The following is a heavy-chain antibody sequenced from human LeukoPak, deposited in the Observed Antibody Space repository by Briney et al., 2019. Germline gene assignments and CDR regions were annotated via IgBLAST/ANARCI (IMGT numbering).Heavy chain of an antibody. CDR1: GFTFSNCW. Sequence: GGSLRLSCAASGFTFSNCWMHWVRQAPGKGLEWVSTINSGGAINYADSVKGRFTISRDNPKNTLYLQMNSLRAEDTAVYYCARVLYGSGLDAFDIWGQGTMVTVSS. CDR3: ARVLYGSGLDAFDI. D-gene: IGHD3-10*01. V-gene: IGHV3-69-1*01. J-gene: IGHJ3*02. CDR2: INSGGAI.